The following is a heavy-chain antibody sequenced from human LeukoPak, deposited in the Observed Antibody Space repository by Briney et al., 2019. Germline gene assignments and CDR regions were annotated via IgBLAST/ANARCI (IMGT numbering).Heavy chain of an antibody. D-gene: IGHD1-1*01. V-gene: IGHV3-7*01. CDR1: GFTFSTYW. J-gene: IGHJ4*02. Sequence: GGSLRLSGAASGFTFSTYWMTWVRQAPGKGLEWVANIKPDGSQIYYVDSVKGRFTISRDNAKNSLYLQMNSLRAEDTAVYYCARDLNWETYWGQGTLVTVSS. CDR3: ARDLNWETY. CDR2: IKPDGSQI.